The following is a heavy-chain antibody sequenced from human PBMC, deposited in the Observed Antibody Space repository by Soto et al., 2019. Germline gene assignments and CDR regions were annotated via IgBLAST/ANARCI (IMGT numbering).Heavy chain of an antibody. V-gene: IGHV3-23*01. CDR3: AKGRTYYYDSSGYYDYFDY. Sequence: EVQLLESGGGLVQPGGSLRLSCAASGFTFSNYAMSWVRQAPGKGLEWVSAISGSGGSTYYADSVKGRFTISRDNSKNPLYLQTNSLRAEDTAVYYCAKGRTYYYDSSGYYDYFDYWGQGTLVTVSS. CDR2: ISGSGGST. CDR1: GFTFSNYA. J-gene: IGHJ4*02. D-gene: IGHD3-22*01.